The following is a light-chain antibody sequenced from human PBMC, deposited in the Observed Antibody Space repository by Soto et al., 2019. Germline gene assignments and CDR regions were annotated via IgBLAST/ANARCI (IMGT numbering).Light chain of an antibody. J-gene: IGLJ1*01. CDR1: SRDVDSRNY. CDR3: SSYSSTSTPYV. CDR2: EVN. Sequence: QSVLTQPASVSGSPGYSITNSCTGTSRDVDSRNYVPWYQQHPGKAPKLIIFEVNSRPSGVSNRFSGSKSGSAASLTISGLQAEDEADYYCSSYSSTSTPYVFGGGTKVTVL. V-gene: IGLV2-14*01.